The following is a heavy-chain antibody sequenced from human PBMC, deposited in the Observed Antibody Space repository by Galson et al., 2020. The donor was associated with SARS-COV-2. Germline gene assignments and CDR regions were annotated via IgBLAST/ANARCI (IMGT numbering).Heavy chain of an antibody. D-gene: IGHD1-1*01. CDR3: ARARPQAGTFDP. Sequence: GESLNIPCKCPGYSLTSYSIRWERQMPGKRMERRGKIDPSDPYTNYSPTFQGHVTISADKSISTAYLQWSSLKASDTAMYYCARARPQAGTFDPWGQGTLVTVSS. J-gene: IGHJ5*02. V-gene: IGHV5-10-1*01. CDR2: IDPSDPYT. CDR1: GYSLTSYS.